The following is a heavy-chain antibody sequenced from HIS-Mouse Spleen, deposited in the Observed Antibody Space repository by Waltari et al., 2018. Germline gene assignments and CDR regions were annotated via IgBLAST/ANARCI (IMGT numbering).Heavy chain of an antibody. CDR1: GYTFTGYY. CDR3: ARVVYSYAYFDY. J-gene: IGHJ4*02. V-gene: IGHV1-2*02. CDR2: INPNSGGT. D-gene: IGHD5-18*01. Sequence: QVQLVQSGAEVKKPGASVKVSCKASGYTFTGYYMHWVRQAPGQGLEWMGWINPNSGGTNYARKCQGRVTMTRDTSISTAYMELSRLRSDDTAVYYCARVVYSYAYFDYWGQGTLVTVSS.